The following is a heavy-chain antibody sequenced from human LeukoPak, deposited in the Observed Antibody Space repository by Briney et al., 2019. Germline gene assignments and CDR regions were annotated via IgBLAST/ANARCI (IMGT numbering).Heavy chain of an antibody. V-gene: IGHV3-23*01. J-gene: IGHJ3*02. CDR3: AKSLLTTASGTGRAFDI. CDR1: GFSLSNYW. Sequence: GESLKISCAASGFSLSNYWMSWVRQAPGKGLEWVSGISASGDVTFHADPLKGRFTISRDNSKNTLYLQMDSLRAEDTAKYYCAKSLLTTASGTGRAFDIWGQGTMVTVSA. CDR2: ISASGDVT. D-gene: IGHD1-26*01.